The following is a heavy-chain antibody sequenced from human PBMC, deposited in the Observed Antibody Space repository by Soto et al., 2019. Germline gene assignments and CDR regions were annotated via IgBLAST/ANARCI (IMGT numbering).Heavy chain of an antibody. J-gene: IGHJ4*02. Sequence: EMQLVESGGGLVQPGGSLRLACLASGFTFNSHWMGWVRQSPGKGLEWVANIDRDGRDKYYVDSVKGRFSLSRDNAKNSLFLQMNSLRVEDTAMYYSARHGYFTFDYWRLGTLVTVSS. CDR1: GFTFNSHW. V-gene: IGHV3-7*04. CDR3: ARHGYFTFDY. D-gene: IGHD4-17*01. CDR2: IDRDGRDK.